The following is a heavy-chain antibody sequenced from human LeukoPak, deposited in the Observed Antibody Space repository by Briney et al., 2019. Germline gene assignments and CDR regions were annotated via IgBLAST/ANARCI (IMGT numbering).Heavy chain of an antibody. CDR3: ARDGGAAAGIGVNNWFDP. CDR2: IIPIFGTA. D-gene: IGHD6-13*01. CDR1: GVTFTSYA. V-gene: IGHV1-69*05. Sequence: SVKVSCKASGVTFTSYAISWVRQAPGQGLEWMGGIIPIFGTANYAQKFQGRVTITTDESTSTAYMELSSLRSEDTAVYYCARDGGAAAGIGVNNWFDPWGQGTLVTVSS. J-gene: IGHJ5*02.